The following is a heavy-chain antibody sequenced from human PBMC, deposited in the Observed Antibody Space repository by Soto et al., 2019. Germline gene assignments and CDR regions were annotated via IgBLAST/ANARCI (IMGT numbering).Heavy chain of an antibody. J-gene: IGHJ6*02. CDR3: EREGYYDFWSGYYTRTQFYYCYYGMDV. V-gene: IGHV5-51*01. CDR2: IYPGDSDT. CDR1: GYSFTSYW. Sequence: GESLKISCKGSGYSFTSYWIGWVRQMPGKGLEWMGIIYPGDSDTRYSPSFQGQVTISADKSISTAYLQWSSLKASDTAMYYCEREGYYDFWSGYYTRTQFYYCYYGMDVCGQGTTVTVYS. D-gene: IGHD3-3*01.